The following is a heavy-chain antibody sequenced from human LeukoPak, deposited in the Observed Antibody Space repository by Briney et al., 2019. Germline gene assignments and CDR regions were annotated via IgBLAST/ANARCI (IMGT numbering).Heavy chain of an antibody. CDR3: ANDGAFYYGSVSRTLPFAFDI. D-gene: IGHD3-10*01. CDR1: GFTFSSYG. J-gene: IGHJ3*02. V-gene: IGHV3-30*02. CDR2: IRYDGSNK. Sequence: PGGSLRLSCAASGFTFSSYGMHWVRQAPGKGLEWVAFIRYDGSNKYYADSVKGRFTISRDNSKNTLYLQMNSLRAEDTAVYYCANDGAFYYGSVSRTLPFAFDIWGQGTMVTVSS.